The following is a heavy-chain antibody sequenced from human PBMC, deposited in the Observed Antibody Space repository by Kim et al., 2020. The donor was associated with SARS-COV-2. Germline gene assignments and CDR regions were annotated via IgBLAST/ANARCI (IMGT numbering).Heavy chain of an antibody. V-gene: IGHV1-69*04. Sequence: SVKVSCKSSGGSFSSYVLFWVRQAPGQGLEWMGRIITFAGVTNYAPNLQDRVTMTADTSTSTAYMDLSRLTSDDTAVYYCAREGPGGAERGDYWGQGTLVNVSS. J-gene: IGHJ4*02. CDR1: GGSFSSYV. D-gene: IGHD2-8*02. CDR2: IITFAGVT. CDR3: AREGPGGAERGDY.